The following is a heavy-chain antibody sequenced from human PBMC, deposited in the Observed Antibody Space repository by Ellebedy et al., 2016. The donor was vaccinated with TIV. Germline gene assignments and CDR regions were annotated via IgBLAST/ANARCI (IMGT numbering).Heavy chain of an antibody. CDR3: AGDPPNSGWQLAY. Sequence: PGGSLRLSCAASGFTFSSHAMHWVRQATAKGLEWVGFIWYDGSNKDYADSVKGRFTISRDNSKNTLYLQMNSLRVEDTAVYYYAGDPPNSGWQLAYWGQGALVTVSS. V-gene: IGHV3-33*01. J-gene: IGHJ4*02. CDR2: IWYDGSNK. CDR1: GFTFSSHA. D-gene: IGHD6-19*01.